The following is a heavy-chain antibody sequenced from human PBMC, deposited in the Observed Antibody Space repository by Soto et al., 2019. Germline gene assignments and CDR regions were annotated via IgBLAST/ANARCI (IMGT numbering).Heavy chain of an antibody. J-gene: IGHJ3*02. CDR3: AKGLYDSSGYWGADI. CDR2: ISYDGSTK. CDR1: GFTFSSYG. Sequence: GGSLRLSCAASGFTFSSYGLHWVRQAPGKGLEWVAVISYDGSTKYYADSVKGRFTISRDNPKNTLYLQMNSMRAEDTAVYYCAKGLYDSSGYWGADIWGQGTMVTVSS. D-gene: IGHD3-22*01. V-gene: IGHV3-30*18.